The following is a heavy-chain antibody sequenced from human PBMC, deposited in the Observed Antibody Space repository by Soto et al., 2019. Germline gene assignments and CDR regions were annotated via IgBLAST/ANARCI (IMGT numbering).Heavy chain of an antibody. V-gene: IGHV1-3*05. Sequence: QVQLVQSGAEEKKPGASVKVSCKASGYTFISYAMHWVRQAPGQRLEWMGWINAGNGNTKFSQKFQGRVTITRDTSASTAYMELSRLRSEDTAVYYCARGLNGYYYNASFDYWGQGTLVTVSS. J-gene: IGHJ4*02. CDR3: ARGLNGYYYNASFDY. CDR2: INAGNGNT. CDR1: GYTFISYA. D-gene: IGHD3-22*01.